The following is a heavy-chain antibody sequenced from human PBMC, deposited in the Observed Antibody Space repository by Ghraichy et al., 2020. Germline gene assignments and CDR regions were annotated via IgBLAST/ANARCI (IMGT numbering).Heavy chain of an antibody. Sequence: GGSLRLSCAASGFTFSDYYMSWIRQAPGKGLEWVSYISSSSSYTNYADSVKGRFTISRDNAKNSLYLQMNSLRAEDTAVYYCARDIREGSSGWYYRIGARFDYWGQGTLVTVSS. CDR2: ISSSSSYT. D-gene: IGHD6-19*01. J-gene: IGHJ4*02. CDR1: GFTFSDYY. V-gene: IGHV3-11*06. CDR3: ARDIREGSSGWYYRIGARFDY.